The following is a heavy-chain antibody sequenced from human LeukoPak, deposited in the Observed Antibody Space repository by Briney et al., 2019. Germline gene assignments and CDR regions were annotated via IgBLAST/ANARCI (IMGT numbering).Heavy chain of an antibody. CDR3: ARAQPTWSVTTSVSVDP. V-gene: IGHV4-31*11. CDR2: IYYSGST. CDR1: GGSISSGGYY. J-gene: IGHJ5*02. Sequence: SETLSLTCAVSGGSISSGGYYWSWIRQHPGKGLEWIGYIYYSGSTYYNPSLKSRVTISVDTSKNQFSLKLSSVTAADTAVYYCARAQPTWSVTTSVSVDPWGQGTLVTVSS. D-gene: IGHD4-17*01.